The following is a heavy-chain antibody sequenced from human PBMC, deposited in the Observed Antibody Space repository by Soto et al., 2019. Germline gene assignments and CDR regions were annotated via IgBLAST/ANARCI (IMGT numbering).Heavy chain of an antibody. V-gene: IGHV1-69*12. CDR1: GGTFSSYA. CDR2: IIPIFGTA. CDR3: ARGRYCSGGSCYYGMDV. D-gene: IGHD2-15*01. J-gene: IGHJ6*02. Sequence: QVQLVQSGAEVKKPGSSVKVSCKASGGTFSSYAISWVRHAPGQGLEWMGGIIPIFGTANYAQKFQGRVTITADESTSTAYMELSSLRSEDTAVYYCARGRYCSGGSCYYGMDVWGQGTTVTVSS.